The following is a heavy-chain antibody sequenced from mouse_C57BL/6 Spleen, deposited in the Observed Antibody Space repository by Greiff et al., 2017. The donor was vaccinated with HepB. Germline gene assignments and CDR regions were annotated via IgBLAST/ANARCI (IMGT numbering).Heavy chain of an antibody. Sequence: EVQRVESGPGLVKPSQSLSLTCSVTGYSITSGYYWNWIRQFPGNKLEWMGYISYDGSNNYNPSLKNRISITRDTSKNQFFLKLNSVTTEDTATYYCARYDYAYYYAMDYWGQGTSVTVSS. V-gene: IGHV3-6*01. J-gene: IGHJ4*01. CDR2: ISYDGSN. CDR3: ARYDYAYYYAMDY. D-gene: IGHD2-4*01. CDR1: GYSITSGYY.